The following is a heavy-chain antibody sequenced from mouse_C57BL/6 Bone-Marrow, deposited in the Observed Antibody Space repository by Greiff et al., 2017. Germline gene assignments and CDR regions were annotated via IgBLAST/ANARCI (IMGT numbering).Heavy chain of an antibody. Sequence: VQLQQSGAELARPGASVKLSCKASGYTFTSYGISWVKQRTGQGLEWIGEIYPRSGNTYYNEKFKGKATLTADKSSSTAYMELRSLTSEDSAVYFCARWDYGNSLYAMDYWGQGTSVTVSS. CDR1: GYTFTSYG. D-gene: IGHD2-1*01. CDR3: ARWDYGNSLYAMDY. V-gene: IGHV1-81*01. CDR2: IYPRSGNT. J-gene: IGHJ4*01.